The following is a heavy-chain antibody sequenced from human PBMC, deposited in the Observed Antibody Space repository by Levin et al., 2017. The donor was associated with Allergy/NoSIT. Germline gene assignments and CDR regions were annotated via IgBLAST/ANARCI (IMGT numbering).Heavy chain of an antibody. CDR1: GFTFGDYA. CDR3: TRDLPYYYGSWDRGYSLGTYY. Sequence: SCTASGFTFGDYAMSWFRQTPGKGLEWVGFIRSKAYGGTTEYAASVKGRFTISRDDSKSIAYLQMNSLKTEDTAVYYCTRDLPYYYGSWDRGYSLGTYYWGQGTLVTVSS. J-gene: IGHJ4*02. CDR2: IRSKAYGGTT. D-gene: IGHD3-10*01. V-gene: IGHV3-49*03.